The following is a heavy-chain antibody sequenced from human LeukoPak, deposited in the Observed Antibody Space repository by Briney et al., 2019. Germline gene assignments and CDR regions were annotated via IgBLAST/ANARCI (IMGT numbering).Heavy chain of an antibody. CDR1: GGTFSSYA. D-gene: IGHD3-10*01. V-gene: IGHV1-69*06. J-gene: IGHJ6*03. CDR2: IIPIFGTA. CDR3: ARGGSRGSGSYYNYYYYYYYMDV. Sequence: SVKVSCKASGGTFSSYAISWVRQAPGQGLEWMGGIIPIFGTANYAQKFQGRVTITADKSTSTAYMELSSLRSEDTAVYYCARGGSRGSGSYYNYYYYYYYMDVWGKGTTVTVSS.